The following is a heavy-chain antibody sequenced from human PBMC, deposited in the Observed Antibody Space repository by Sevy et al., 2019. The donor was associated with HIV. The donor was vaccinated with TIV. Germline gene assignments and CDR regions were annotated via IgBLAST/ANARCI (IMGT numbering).Heavy chain of an antibody. CDR2: ISAYNGNT. CDR3: ATGLRIPFGAEYFQH. D-gene: IGHD3-16*01. J-gene: IGHJ1*01. Sequence: ASVKVSCKASGYTFTSYGISWVRQAPGQGLEWMGWISAYNGNTNYAQKLQGRVTMTTDTSTSTAYMELRSLRSDDTAVYYCATGLRIPFGAEYFQHWGQGTLVTVSS. CDR1: GYTFTSYG. V-gene: IGHV1-18*01.